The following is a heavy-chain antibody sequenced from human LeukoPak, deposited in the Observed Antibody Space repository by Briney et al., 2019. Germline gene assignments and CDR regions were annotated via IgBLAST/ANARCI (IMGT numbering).Heavy chain of an antibody. CDR2: IYYSGST. Sequence: PSETLSLTCTVSGGSISSYYWSWTRQPPGKGLEWIGYIYYSGSTNYNPSLKSRVTISVDTSKNQFSLKLSSVTAADTAVYYCARGSGSGWPFYYYYYYMDVWGKGTTVTVSS. D-gene: IGHD6-19*01. J-gene: IGHJ6*03. V-gene: IGHV4-59*01. CDR3: ARGSGSGWPFYYYYYYMDV. CDR1: GGSISSYY.